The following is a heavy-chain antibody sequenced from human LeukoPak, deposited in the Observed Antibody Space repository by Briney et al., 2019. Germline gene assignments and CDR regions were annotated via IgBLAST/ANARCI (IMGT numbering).Heavy chain of an antibody. CDR3: ARFRGYSNYVYFDY. CDR1: GYTFTGYY. J-gene: IGHJ4*02. CDR2: INPNSGGT. D-gene: IGHD4-11*01. Sequence: ASVKVSCTTSGYTFTGYYMHWVRQAPGQGLEWMGWINPNSGGTNYAQKFQGRVTMTRDTSISTAYMELSRLRSDDTAVYYCARFRGYSNYVYFDYWGQGTLVTVSS. V-gene: IGHV1-2*02.